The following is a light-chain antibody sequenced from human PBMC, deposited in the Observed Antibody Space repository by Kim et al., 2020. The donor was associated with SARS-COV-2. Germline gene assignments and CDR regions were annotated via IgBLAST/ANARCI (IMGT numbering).Light chain of an antibody. V-gene: IGLV3-19*01. J-gene: IGLJ2*01. Sequence: SSELTQDPAVSVALGQTVRITCQGDSLRSYYASWYQQKPGQAPVFVIYGENNRPSWIPDRFSGSSSGNTASLTITGAQAEDEGDYYCNSRDSSGNHLVFGGGTKVTV. CDR2: GEN. CDR1: SLRSYY. CDR3: NSRDSSGNHLV.